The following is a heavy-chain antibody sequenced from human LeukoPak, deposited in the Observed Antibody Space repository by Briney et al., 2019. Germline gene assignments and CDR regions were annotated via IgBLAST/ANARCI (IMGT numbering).Heavy chain of an antibody. CDR1: GFTFNLYA. Sequence: PGGSLRLSCAASGFTFNLYAMSWVRQAPGKGLECVSTISASGGITYFADSVKGRLTISRDNSKNTVYLQMNSLRADDTAVYYCAKDKAAMVMEADFDSWGQGTLVTVSS. D-gene: IGHD5-18*01. J-gene: IGHJ4*02. V-gene: IGHV3-23*01. CDR3: AKDKAAMVMEADFDS. CDR2: ISASGGIT.